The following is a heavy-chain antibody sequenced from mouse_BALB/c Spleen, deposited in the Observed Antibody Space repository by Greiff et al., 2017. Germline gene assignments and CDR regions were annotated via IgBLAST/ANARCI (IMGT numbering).Heavy chain of an antibody. V-gene: IGHV6-6*02. CDR2: IRLKSNNYAT. J-gene: IGHJ2*01. Sequence: EVKLQESGGGLVQPGGSMKLSCVASGFTFSNYWMNWVRQSPEKGLEWVAEIRLKSNNYATHYAESVKGRFTISRDDSKSSVYLQMNNLRAEDTGSYYCTRGDEGYYNYWGQGTTLTVSS. CDR3: TRGDEGYYNY. D-gene: IGHD2-3*01. CDR1: GFTFSNYW.